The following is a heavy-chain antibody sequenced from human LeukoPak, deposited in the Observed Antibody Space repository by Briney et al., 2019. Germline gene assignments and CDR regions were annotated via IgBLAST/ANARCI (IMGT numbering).Heavy chain of an antibody. CDR3: ASSAEYYDFWSGSGWFDP. Sequence: ASVKVSRKVSGYTLTELSMHWVRQAPGKGLEWMGGFDPEDGETIYAQKFQGRVTMTEDTSTDTAYMELSSLRSEDTAVYYCASSAEYYDFWSGSGWFDPWGQGTLVTVSS. V-gene: IGHV1-24*01. J-gene: IGHJ5*02. CDR2: FDPEDGET. CDR1: GYTLTELS. D-gene: IGHD3-3*01.